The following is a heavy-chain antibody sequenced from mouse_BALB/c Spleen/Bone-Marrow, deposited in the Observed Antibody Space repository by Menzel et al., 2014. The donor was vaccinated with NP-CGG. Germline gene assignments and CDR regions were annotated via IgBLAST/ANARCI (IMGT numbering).Heavy chain of an antibody. D-gene: IGHD2-4*01. J-gene: IGHJ3*01. CDR3: ARHAYYDQTEVSFVY. Sequence: EVQLVESGGGLVKSGGSLKLSCAASGFSFSNYGMSWVRPTPEKSLEWVATISGDGRYTFYSDSVKGRFTISRDNAKNNLYLQLSSLRSEDTALYYCARHAYYDQTEVSFVYWGQGTLVTVSA. V-gene: IGHV5-9-2*01. CDR1: GFSFSNYG. CDR2: ISGDGRYT.